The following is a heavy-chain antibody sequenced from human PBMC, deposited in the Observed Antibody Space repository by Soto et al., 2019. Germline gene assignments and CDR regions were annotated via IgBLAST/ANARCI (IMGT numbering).Heavy chain of an antibody. D-gene: IGHD6-6*01. V-gene: IGHV3-21*01. Sequence: PGGSLRLSCAASGFTFSSYSMNWVRQAPGKGLEWVSSISSSSSYIYYADSVKGRFTISRDNAKNSLYLQMNSLRAEDTAVYYCARDVAARPPWFDPWGQGTLVTVSS. CDR2: ISSSSSYI. CDR3: ARDVAARPPWFDP. J-gene: IGHJ5*02. CDR1: GFTFSSYS.